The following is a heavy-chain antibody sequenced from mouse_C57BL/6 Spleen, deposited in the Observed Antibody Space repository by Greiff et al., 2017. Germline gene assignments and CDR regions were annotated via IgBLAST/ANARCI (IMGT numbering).Heavy chain of an antibody. D-gene: IGHD1-1*01. Sequence: QVQLQQSGAELVRPGASVTLSCKASGYTFTDYEMHWVKQTPVHGLEWIGAIDPETGGTAYNQKFKGKAILTADKSSSTAYMELRSLTSEDSAVYYCTRVYYGSSPFAYWGQGTLVPVSA. V-gene: IGHV1-15*01. J-gene: IGHJ3*01. CDR3: TRVYYGSSPFAY. CDR2: IDPETGGT. CDR1: GYTFTDYE.